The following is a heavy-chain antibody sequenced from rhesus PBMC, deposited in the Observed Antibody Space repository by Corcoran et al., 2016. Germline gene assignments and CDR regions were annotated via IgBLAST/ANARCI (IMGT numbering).Heavy chain of an antibody. V-gene: IGHV4-80*01. CDR3: AAHGWIDVPFDY. J-gene: IGHJ4*01. D-gene: IGHD5-12*01. CDR1: GDSFLGHG. Sequence: QVQLQESGPGLVKPSETLSLTCPVSGDSFLGHGWIWIRQFPGKGLEWIGELNGNDGSTNYNPSRKTRVTISKDASKNQFSLRLTSVTAADTAVYYCAAHGWIDVPFDYWGQGVLVTVSS. CDR2: LNGNDGST.